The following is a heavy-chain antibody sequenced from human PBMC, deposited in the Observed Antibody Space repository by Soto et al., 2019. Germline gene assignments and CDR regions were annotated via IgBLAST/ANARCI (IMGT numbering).Heavy chain of an antibody. CDR2: ISYDGSNK. CDR3: ARDGYSSSWDGSDY. D-gene: IGHD6-13*01. J-gene: IGHJ4*01. V-gene: IGHV3-30-3*01. Sequence: GGSLRLSCAASGFTFSSYAMHWVRQAPGKGLEWVAVISYDGSNKYYADSVKGRFTISRDNSKNTLYLQMNSLRAEDTAVYYCARDGYSSSWDGSDYWGQGTPVTVSS. CDR1: GFTFSSYA.